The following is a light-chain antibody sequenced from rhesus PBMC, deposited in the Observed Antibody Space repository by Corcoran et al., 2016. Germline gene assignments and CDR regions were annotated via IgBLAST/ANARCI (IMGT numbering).Light chain of an antibody. J-gene: IGKJ1*01. CDR3: QQYNSAPPT. V-gene: IGKV1-21*01. CDR1: QGLSSR. Sequence: DIQMTQSPSSLSASVGDRVTITCRVSQGLSSRLAWYQQKPGKAPKLLIKKASRLQSGVPSRFSGSGSGTDFTPTISSLQPEDFATYYYQQYNSAPPTFGQGAKVEIK. CDR2: KAS.